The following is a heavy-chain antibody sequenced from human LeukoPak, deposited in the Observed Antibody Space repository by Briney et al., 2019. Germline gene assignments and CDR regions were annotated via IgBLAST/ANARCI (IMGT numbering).Heavy chain of an antibody. CDR3: ARAIAARYYAFDI. D-gene: IGHD6-6*01. CDR2: ISSSSS. CDR1: GFTFSDYY. V-gene: IGHV3-69-1*01. J-gene: IGHJ3*02. Sequence: PGGSLRLSCAASGFTFSDYYMSWIRQAPGKGLEWVSSISSSSSIYADSVKGRFTISRDNAKNSLYLQMNSLRAEDTAVYYCARAIAARYYAFDIWGQGTMVTVSS.